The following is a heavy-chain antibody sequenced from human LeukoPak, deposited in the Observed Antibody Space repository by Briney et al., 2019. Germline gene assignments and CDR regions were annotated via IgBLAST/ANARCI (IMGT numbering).Heavy chain of an antibody. CDR1: GFTFSSYW. J-gene: IGHJ4*02. CDR3: ARETRSGYYSNFDY. D-gene: IGHD3-3*01. CDR2: IKQDGSEK. V-gene: IGHV3-7*01. Sequence: GGSLRLSCAASGFTFSSYWRSWVRQAPGKGLEWVANIKQDGSEKYYVDSVKGRFTISRDNAKNSLYLQMNSLRAEDTAVYFCARETRSGYYSNFDYWGQGTLVTVSS.